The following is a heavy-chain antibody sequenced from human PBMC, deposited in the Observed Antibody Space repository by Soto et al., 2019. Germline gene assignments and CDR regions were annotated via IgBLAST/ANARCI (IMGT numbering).Heavy chain of an antibody. Sequence: SETLSLTCTVSGDSVTSGSYYWSWIRQPPGKGLDWIGHIYYSGSTNYSPSLKSRVTISLDTSNNQFSLKVTSVTAVDTAVYCCAMNPVNTYMIYWFDPWGQGTLVTVSS. V-gene: IGHV4-61*01. CDR1: GDSVTSGSYY. CDR2: IYYSGST. D-gene: IGHD3-16*01. J-gene: IGHJ5*01. CDR3: AMNPVNTYMIYWFDP.